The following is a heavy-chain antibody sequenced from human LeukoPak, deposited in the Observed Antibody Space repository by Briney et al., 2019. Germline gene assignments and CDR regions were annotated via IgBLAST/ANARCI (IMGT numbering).Heavy chain of an antibody. CDR3: ARSPPTGYCSSSSCYGFQH. V-gene: IGHV4-39*07. J-gene: IGHJ1*01. Sequence: PSETLSLTCTVSGGSISSSSYYWGWIRQPPGKGLEWIGSIYYSGSTYYNPSLKSRVTISVDTSKNQFSLKLSSVTAADTAVYYCARSPPTGYCSSSSCYGFQHWGQGTLVTVSS. CDR2: IYYSGST. CDR1: GGSISSSSYY. D-gene: IGHD2-2*01.